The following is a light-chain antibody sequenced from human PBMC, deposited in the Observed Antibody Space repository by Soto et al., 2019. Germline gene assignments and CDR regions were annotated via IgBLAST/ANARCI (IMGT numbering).Light chain of an antibody. CDR2: EVS. V-gene: IGLV2-8*01. Sequence: QSVLTQPPSAYGSPGQSVTISCTGTSSDVGGYNYVSWYQQHPGKAPKLMIYEVSKRPSGVPDRFSGSKSGNTASLTVSGLQAEDEADYYCSSYAGSNNLGVFGTGTKVTV. J-gene: IGLJ1*01. CDR1: SSDVGGYNY. CDR3: SSYAGSNNLGV.